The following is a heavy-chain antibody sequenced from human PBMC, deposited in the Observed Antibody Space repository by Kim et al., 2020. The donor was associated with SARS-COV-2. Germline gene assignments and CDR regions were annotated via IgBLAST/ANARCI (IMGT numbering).Heavy chain of an antibody. CDR3: AKGGRDAYNYRAVAGMDV. V-gene: IGHV1-69*13. D-gene: IGHD5-12*01. CDR2: ITPIFGTT. CDR1: GDTLNNFG. Sequence: SVKVSCKASGDTLNNFGFSWVRQAPGQGLEWMGGITPIFGTTHYAQKFQDRITISADESTSTVYMELSSLTSEDTAMYHCAKGGRDAYNYRAVAGMDVWGQGTTVTVSS. J-gene: IGHJ6*02.